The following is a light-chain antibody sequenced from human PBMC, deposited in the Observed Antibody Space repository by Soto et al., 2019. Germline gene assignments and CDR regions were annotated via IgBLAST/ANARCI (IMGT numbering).Light chain of an antibody. J-gene: IGLJ3*02. Sequence: QSALTQPPSASGSPGQSVTISCTGTSSDVGGFDYVSWCQQHPGKAPKLIIYDVNKRPSGVPDRFSGSKSGNTASLTVSGLQAEDEADYYCFSYGGAKNLVFGGGTKVTVL. CDR3: FSYGGAKNLV. CDR2: DVN. V-gene: IGLV2-8*01. CDR1: SSDVGGFDY.